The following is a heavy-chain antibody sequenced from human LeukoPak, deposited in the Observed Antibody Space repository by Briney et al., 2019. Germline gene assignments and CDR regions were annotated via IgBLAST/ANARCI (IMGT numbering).Heavy chain of an antibody. CDR3: AKDKLWFGEYPKGEFGY. CDR1: GFTFSSYS. J-gene: IGHJ4*02. D-gene: IGHD3-10*01. CDR2: ISSSSSYI. V-gene: IGHV3-21*04. Sequence: GGSLRLSCAAPGFTFSSYSMNWVRQAPGKGLEWVSSISSSSSYIYYADSVKGRFTISRDNSKNTLHLQMNSLRVEDTAVYYCAKDKLWFGEYPKGEFGYWGQRTLVTVSS.